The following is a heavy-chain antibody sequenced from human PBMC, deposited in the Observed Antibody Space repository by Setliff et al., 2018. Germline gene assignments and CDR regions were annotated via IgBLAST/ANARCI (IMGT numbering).Heavy chain of an antibody. J-gene: IGHJ6*03. D-gene: IGHD3-9*01. Sequence: GASVKVSCKASGYTFTGYYIHWVRQAPGQGLEYMGWINPNSGGTNYAPKFQGRVTMTRDTSISTAYMEVSRLRSDDTAVYFCARDGDILTTYYIYYYYMDVWGKGTTVTVSS. CDR3: ARDGDILTTYYIYYYYMDV. CDR2: INPNSGGT. CDR1: GYTFTGYY. V-gene: IGHV1-2*02.